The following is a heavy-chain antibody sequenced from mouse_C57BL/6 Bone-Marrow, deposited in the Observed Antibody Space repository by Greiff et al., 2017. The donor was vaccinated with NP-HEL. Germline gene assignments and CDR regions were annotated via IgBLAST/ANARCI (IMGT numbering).Heavy chain of an antibody. V-gene: IGHV1-69*01. CDR1: GYTFTSYW. CDR2: IDPSDSYT. J-gene: IGHJ2*01. CDR3: ARTDY. Sequence: VQLQQPGAELVMPGASVKLSCKASGYTFTSYWMHWVKQMPGQGLEWIGEIDPSDSYTNYNQKFKGKSTLTVDKSSSTAYMQLSSLTSEDSAVYYCARTDYWGQGTTLTVSS.